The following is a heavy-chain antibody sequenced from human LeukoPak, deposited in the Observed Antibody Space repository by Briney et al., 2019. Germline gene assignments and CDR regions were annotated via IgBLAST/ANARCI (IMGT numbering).Heavy chain of an antibody. J-gene: IGHJ5*02. Sequence: SETLSLTCTVSGGSISSGSYYWSWIRQPAGKGLEWIGRIYTSGSTNYNPSPKSRVTMSVDTSKNQFSLKLNSVTAADTAVHYCARDYDVLTAYPPTQLFDPWGQGTLVTVSS. V-gene: IGHV4-61*02. CDR1: GGSISSGSYY. CDR3: ARDYDVLTAYPPTQLFDP. CDR2: IYTSGST. D-gene: IGHD3-9*01.